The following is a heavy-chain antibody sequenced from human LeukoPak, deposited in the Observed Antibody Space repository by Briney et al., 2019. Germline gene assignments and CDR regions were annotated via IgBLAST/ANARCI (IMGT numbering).Heavy chain of an antibody. J-gene: IGHJ6*03. V-gene: IGHV7-4-1*02. D-gene: IGHD3-3*01. CDR2: INTNTGNP. CDR3: ARVLRDFWSGYYIPYYMDV. Sequence: ASVKVSCKASGYTFTGYYMHWVRQAPGQGLEWMGWINTNTGNPTYAQGFTGRFVFSLDTSVSTAYLQISSLKAEDTAVYYCARVLRDFWSGYYIPYYMDVWGKGTTVTVSS. CDR1: GYTFTGYY.